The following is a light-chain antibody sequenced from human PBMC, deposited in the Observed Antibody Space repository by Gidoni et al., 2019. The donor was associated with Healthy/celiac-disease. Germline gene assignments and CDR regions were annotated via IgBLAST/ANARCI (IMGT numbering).Light chain of an antibody. J-gene: IGKJ2*02. CDR1: QCISSW. Sequence: DIQMTQSSSTLSASVGDRVTITCRASQCISSWLAWYQQKPGKAPKLLIYDASSLESGVPSGFSGSGSGAEFTLTISSLQPDDFATYCCQQYNSYSPCTFGQGTKLEIK. CDR2: DAS. CDR3: QQYNSYSPCT. V-gene: IGKV1-5*01.